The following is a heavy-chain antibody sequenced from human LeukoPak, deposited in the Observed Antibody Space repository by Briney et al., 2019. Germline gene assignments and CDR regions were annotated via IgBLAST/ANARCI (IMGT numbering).Heavy chain of an antibody. CDR2: INPNSGGT. Sequence: ASVKVSCKASGYTFTGYYMHWVRQAPGQGLEWMEGINPNSGGTNSAQKFQGRVTMTRDTSINTAYMELTSLTSDDTALYYCARKISGSYRIDYWGQGTLVTVSS. CDR3: ARKISGSYRIDY. V-gene: IGHV1-2*02. J-gene: IGHJ4*02. D-gene: IGHD1-26*01. CDR1: GYTFTGYY.